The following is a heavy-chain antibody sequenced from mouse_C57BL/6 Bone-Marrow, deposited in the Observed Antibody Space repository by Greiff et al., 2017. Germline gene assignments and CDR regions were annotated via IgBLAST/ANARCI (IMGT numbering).Heavy chain of an antibody. CDR3: ARNEGYGSSYAMDY. Sequence: VQLVESGPGLVAPSQSLSITCTVSGFSLTSYAISWVRQPPGKGLEWLGVIWTGGGTNYNSALKSRLSISKDNSKSQVFLKMNSLQTDDTARYYCARNEGYGSSYAMDYWGQGTSVTVSS. CDR1: GFSLTSYA. V-gene: IGHV2-9-1*01. CDR2: IWTGGGT. J-gene: IGHJ4*01. D-gene: IGHD1-1*01.